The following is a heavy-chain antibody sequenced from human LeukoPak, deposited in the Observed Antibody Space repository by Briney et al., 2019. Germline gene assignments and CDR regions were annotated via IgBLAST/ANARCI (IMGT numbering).Heavy chain of an antibody. CDR3: ARLGYCSGGSCQSHFDY. Sequence: GESLKISCKGSGYSFTSYWIGWVRQMPGKGLEGMGIIYPGDSDNRYSPSYQGQVTISADKSISTAYLQWSSLKASDTAMYYWARLGYCSGGSCQSHFDYWGQGTLVTVSS. CDR2: IYPGDSDN. J-gene: IGHJ4*02. CDR1: GYSFTSYW. D-gene: IGHD2-15*01. V-gene: IGHV5-51*01.